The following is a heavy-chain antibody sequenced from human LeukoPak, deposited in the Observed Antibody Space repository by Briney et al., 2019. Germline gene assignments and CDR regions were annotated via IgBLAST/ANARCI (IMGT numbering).Heavy chain of an antibody. CDR1: GFTFSNAW. CDR2: IKSKSDGGTV. Sequence: PGGSLRLSCAASGFTFSNAWMSWVRQAPGKGLEWVGRIKSKSDGGTVDYAAPVKGRFTISRDDSKNTLYLLMNSLTTGDTAVYYCTTGRLYGSGSYFNFYWAQGTLVTVSS. CDR3: TTGRLYGSGSYFNFY. D-gene: IGHD3-10*01. J-gene: IGHJ4*02. V-gene: IGHV3-15*01.